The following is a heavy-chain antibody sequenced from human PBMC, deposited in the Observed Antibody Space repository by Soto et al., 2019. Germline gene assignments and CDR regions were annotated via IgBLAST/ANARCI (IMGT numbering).Heavy chain of an antibody. CDR3: ASSGRGYSGYSLGS. CDR1: GFTFSSYG. J-gene: IGHJ4*02. V-gene: IGHV3-33*01. D-gene: IGHD5-12*01. Sequence: GGSLRLSCAASGFTFSSYGMHWVRQAPGKGLEWVAVIWYDGSNKYYAESVKGRFTISRDNSKNTLYLQMNSLRAEDTAVYYCASSGRGYSGYSLGSWGQGTLVTVSS. CDR2: IWYDGSNK.